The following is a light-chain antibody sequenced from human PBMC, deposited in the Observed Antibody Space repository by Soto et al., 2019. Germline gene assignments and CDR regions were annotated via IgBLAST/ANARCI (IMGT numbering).Light chain of an antibody. CDR1: QSVRSSY. V-gene: IGKV3-20*01. CDR2: GAS. Sequence: EIVLTQSPGTLSLSPGERATLSCRASQSVRSSYLAWYQQKPGQAPRLLIYGASSRATGIPDRFSGSGSVTDFTLTISRLEPEDFAVYYCQQYGSSPGIYFGQGTRLEIK. J-gene: IGKJ5*01. CDR3: QQYGSSPGIY.